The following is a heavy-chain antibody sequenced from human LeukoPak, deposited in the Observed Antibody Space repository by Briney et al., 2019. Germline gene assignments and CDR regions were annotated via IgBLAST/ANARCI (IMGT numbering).Heavy chain of an antibody. D-gene: IGHD2-21*02. CDR2: FDPEDGET. J-gene: IGHJ4*02. V-gene: IGHV1-24*01. CDR3: ATVCGGDCYYFDY. CDR1: GYTLTELS. Sequence: ASVKVSCKVSGYTLTELSMHWVRQAPGKGLEWMGGFDPEDGETIYAQKFQGRVTMTEDTSTDTAYMELSSLRSEDTAVYYCATVCGGDCYYFDYWGQGTLATVSS.